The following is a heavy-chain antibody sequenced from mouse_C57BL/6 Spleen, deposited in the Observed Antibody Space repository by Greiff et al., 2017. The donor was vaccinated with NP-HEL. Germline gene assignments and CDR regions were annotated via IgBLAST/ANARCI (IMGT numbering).Heavy chain of an antibody. D-gene: IGHD2-12*01. CDR1: GYTFTSYW. CDR3: ARYELDY. J-gene: IGHJ2*01. CDR2: IDPYSGGP. V-gene: IGHV1-72*01. Sequence: QVQLQQPGAELVKPGASVKLSCKASGYTFTSYWMHWVKQRPVRGLEWIGRIDPYSGGPKYNEKFKSKATLTVDKPSSPAYLQLSSLPSEDSAVFNCARYELDYWGQGTTLTVAS.